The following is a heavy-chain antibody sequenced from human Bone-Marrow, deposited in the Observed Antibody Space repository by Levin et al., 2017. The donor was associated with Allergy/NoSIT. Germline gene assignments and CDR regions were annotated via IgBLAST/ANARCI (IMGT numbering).Heavy chain of an antibody. J-gene: IGHJ4*02. CDR3: ARNFCYVWSDLGGNDY. CDR1: GFSLTTSGMR. D-gene: IGHD2-2*01. CDR2: IDWDDDK. V-gene: IGHV2-70*04. Sequence: SGPTLVKPTQTLTLTCTFSGFSLTTSGMRVSWIRQPPGGALEWLARIDWDDDKFYSTSLKTRLTISQDASKNQVVLTMTNMDPVDTATYYCARNFCYVWSDLGGNDYWGQGTLVTVSS.